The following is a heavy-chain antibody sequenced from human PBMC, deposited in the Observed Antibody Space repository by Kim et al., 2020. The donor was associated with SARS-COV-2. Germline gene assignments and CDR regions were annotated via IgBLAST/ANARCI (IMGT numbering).Heavy chain of an antibody. V-gene: IGHV4-4*02. CDR1: GGSISSSNW. J-gene: IGHJ6*02. Sequence: SETLSLTCAVSGGSISSSNWWSWVRQPPGKGLEWIGEIYHSGSTNYNPSLKSRVTISVDKSKNQFSLKLSSVTAADTAVYYCAGSDHSSSCYRPSHYYYYGMDVWGQGTTVTVSS. CDR2: IYHSGST. CDR3: AGSDHSSSCYRPSHYYYYGMDV. D-gene: IGHD6-13*01.